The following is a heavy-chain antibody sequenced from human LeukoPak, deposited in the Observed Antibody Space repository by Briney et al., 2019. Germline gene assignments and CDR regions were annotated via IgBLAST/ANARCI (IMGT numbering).Heavy chain of an antibody. CDR1: GYTFTGYY. J-gene: IGHJ6*03. CDR3: ARDWAIFGMVIILIYYYYMDV. Sequence: ASVKVSCKASGYTFTGYYMHWVRQAPGQGLEWMGWINPNSGGTNYAQKFQGRVTMTRDTSISTAYMELSRLRSDDTAVYYCARDWAIFGMVIILIYYYYMDVWGKGTTVTVSS. D-gene: IGHD3-3*01. V-gene: IGHV1-2*02. CDR2: INPNSGGT.